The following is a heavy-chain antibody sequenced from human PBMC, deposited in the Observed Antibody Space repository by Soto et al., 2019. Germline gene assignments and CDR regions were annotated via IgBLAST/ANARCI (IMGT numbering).Heavy chain of an antibody. CDR1: GYTFTSYG. J-gene: IGHJ3*02. CDR2: VSAYNGNT. V-gene: IGHV1-18*01. CDR3: ARGGDIVVVVAATDDACDI. D-gene: IGHD2-15*01. Sequence: QVQLVQSGAEVKKPGASVKVSCKASGYTFTSYGISWVRQAPGQGLEWMGWVSAYNGNTNYAQKLQGRVTMTTDTSTSTAYMELRSLRSDDTAVYYCARGGDIVVVVAATDDACDIWGQGTMVTVSS.